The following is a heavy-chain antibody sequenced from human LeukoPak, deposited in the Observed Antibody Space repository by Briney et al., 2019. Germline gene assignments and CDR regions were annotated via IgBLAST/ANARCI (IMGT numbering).Heavy chain of an antibody. D-gene: IGHD2-2*02. CDR2: ISYDGSNK. Sequence: PGGSLRLSCAASGFTFSSYAMHWVRQAPGKGLEWVAVISYDGSNKYHADSVKGRFTISRDNSKNTLYLQMNSLRAEDTAVYYCARGFYTVNFDYWGQGTLVTVSS. CDR3: ARGFYTVNFDY. CDR1: GFTFSSYA. V-gene: IGHV3-30*04. J-gene: IGHJ4*02.